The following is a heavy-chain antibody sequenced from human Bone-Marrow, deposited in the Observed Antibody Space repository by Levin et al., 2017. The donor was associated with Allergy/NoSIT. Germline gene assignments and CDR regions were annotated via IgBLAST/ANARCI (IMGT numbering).Heavy chain of an antibody. CDR3: ARDQYGDYMCADI. Sequence: ASVKVSCAASGFTFSSYWMSWVRQAPGKGLEWVANIKQDGSEKYYVDSVKGRFTISRDNAKNSLYLQMNSLRAEDTAVYYCARDQYGDYMCADIWGQGTMVTVSS. D-gene: IGHD4-17*01. CDR2: IKQDGSEK. CDR1: GFTFSSYW. J-gene: IGHJ3*02. V-gene: IGHV3-7*04.